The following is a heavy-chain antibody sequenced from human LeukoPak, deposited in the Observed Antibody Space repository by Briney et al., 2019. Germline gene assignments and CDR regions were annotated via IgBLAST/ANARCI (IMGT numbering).Heavy chain of an antibody. CDR3: ARVGGIVGATTRHYYYYGMDV. J-gene: IGHJ6*02. D-gene: IGHD1-26*01. CDR1: GFTFSSYS. CDR2: ISSSSGYI. Sequence: GGSLRLSCAASGFTFSSYSMNWVRQAPGKGLEWVSSISSSSGYIYYADSVKGRFTISRDNAKNSLYLQMNSLRAEDTAVYYCARVGGIVGATTRHYYYYGMDVWGQGTTVTVSS. V-gene: IGHV3-21*01.